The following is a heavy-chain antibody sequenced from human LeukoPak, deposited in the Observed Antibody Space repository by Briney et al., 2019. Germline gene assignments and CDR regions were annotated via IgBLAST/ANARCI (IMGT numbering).Heavy chain of an antibody. D-gene: IGHD4-11*01. Sequence: PSETLSLTCTVSGGSISSYYWSWIRQPPGKGLEWIGYIYYSGSTNYNPSLKSRVTISVDTSKNQFSLKLSSVTAADTAVYYCARASNFGSVWGQGTLVTVSS. J-gene: IGHJ4*02. CDR2: IYYSGST. V-gene: IGHV4-59*01. CDR3: ARASNFGSV. CDR1: GGSISSYY.